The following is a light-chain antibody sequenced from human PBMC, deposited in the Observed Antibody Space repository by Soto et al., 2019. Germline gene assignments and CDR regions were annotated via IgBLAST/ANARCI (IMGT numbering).Light chain of an antibody. Sequence: EIVMTQSPATLSVSPGERATLSCSASQSVSSNLAWYQQKPGQAPRLLIYGASTRATRIPARFSGSGSGTEFTLTISSLQSEDFAVYSCQQYNNWPPEDTFGQGTKLEIK. CDR3: QQYNNWPPEDT. CDR1: QSVSSN. J-gene: IGKJ2*01. CDR2: GAS. V-gene: IGKV3-15*01.